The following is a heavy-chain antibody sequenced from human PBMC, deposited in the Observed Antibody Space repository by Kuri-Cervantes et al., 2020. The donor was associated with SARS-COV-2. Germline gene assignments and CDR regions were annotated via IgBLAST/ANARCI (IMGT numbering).Heavy chain of an antibody. D-gene: IGHD1-1*01. CDR2: FDPEDGET. CDR3: ATDGI. V-gene: IGHV1-24*01. CDR1: ETTFLNYD. Sequence: ASVKVSCKAPETTFLNYDINWVRQATGQGLEWMGGFDPEDGETIYAQKFQGRVTMTEDTSTDTAYMELSSLRSEDTAVYYCATDGIWGQGTLVTVSS. J-gene: IGHJ4*02.